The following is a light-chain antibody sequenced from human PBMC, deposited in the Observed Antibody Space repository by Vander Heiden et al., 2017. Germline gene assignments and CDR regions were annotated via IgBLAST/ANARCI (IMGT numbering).Light chain of an antibody. CDR3: RQENSYPKT. CDR2: AAS. CDR1: RDISSW. Sequence: DIQMTQSPSSVSASVGDRVTITCRASRDISSWLACYQQKPGEAPKLLIYAASSLQSAVPSRFSGSRSSRDFTLTTISLLAADFATDYCRQENSYPKTFGQGTKVEIK. J-gene: IGKJ1*01. V-gene: IGKV1-12*01.